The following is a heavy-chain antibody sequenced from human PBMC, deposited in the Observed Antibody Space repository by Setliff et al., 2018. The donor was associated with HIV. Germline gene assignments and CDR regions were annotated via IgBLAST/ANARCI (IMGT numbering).Heavy chain of an antibody. V-gene: IGHV1-8*02. J-gene: IGHJ3*02. D-gene: IGHD3-3*01. CDR3: ASRYYNFWSGYTDAFDI. Sequence: VASVKVSCKASGYTFSTYDINWVRQATGQGLEWMGWMNPSSGNTGSADKFQGRVSMTRNTSINTAYMELSSLRSEDTAMYYCASRYYNFWSGYTDAFDIWGQGTMVTVSS. CDR1: GYTFSTYD. CDR2: MNPSSGNT.